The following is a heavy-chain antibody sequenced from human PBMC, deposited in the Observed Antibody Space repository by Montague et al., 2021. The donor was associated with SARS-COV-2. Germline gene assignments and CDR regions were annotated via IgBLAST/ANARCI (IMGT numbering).Heavy chain of an antibody. CDR2: INHSGGT. D-gene: IGHD5-18*01. CDR3: ARGGGYSYGALDY. Sequence: SETLSLTCVVYGGSFSGYYWSWIRQPPGKGLEWIEEINHSGGTNXNPSLKSRVTISVDTSKKQFSLRLNSVTAADTAVYYCARGGGYSYGALDYWGQGTLVTVSS. V-gene: IGHV4-34*01. CDR1: GGSFSGYY. J-gene: IGHJ4*02.